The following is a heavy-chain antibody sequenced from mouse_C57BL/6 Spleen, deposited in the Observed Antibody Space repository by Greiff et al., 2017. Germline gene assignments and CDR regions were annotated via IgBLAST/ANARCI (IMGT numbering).Heavy chain of an antibody. J-gene: IGHJ3*01. V-gene: IGHV1-78*01. Sequence: VKLMESDAELVKPGASVKISCKVSGYTFTDHTIHWMKQRPEQGLEWIGYIYPRDGSTKYNEKFKGKATLTADKSSSTAYMQLNSLTSEDSAVYFCARWYYGSPSWFAYWGQGTLVTVSA. CDR1: GYTFTDHT. D-gene: IGHD1-1*01. CDR3: ARWYYGSPSWFAY. CDR2: IYPRDGST.